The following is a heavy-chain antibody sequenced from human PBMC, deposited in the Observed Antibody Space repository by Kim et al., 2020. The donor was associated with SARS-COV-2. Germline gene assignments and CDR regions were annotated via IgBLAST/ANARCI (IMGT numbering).Heavy chain of an antibody. CDR1: GFTFDDYA. J-gene: IGHJ6*02. CDR2: ISWNSGSI. Sequence: GGSLRLSCAASGFTFDDYAMHWVRQAPGKGLEWVSGISWNSGSIGYADSVKGRFTISRDNAKNSLYLQMNSLRAEDTALYYCAKDRAAGTRSAPRYNSYGLDVWGQGTTVTVSS. V-gene: IGHV3-9*01. D-gene: IGHD6-13*01. CDR3: AKDRAAGTRSAPRYNSYGLDV.